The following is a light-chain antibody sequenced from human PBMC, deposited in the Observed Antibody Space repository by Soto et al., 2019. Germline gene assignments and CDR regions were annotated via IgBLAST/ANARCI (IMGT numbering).Light chain of an antibody. Sequence: EIVMTQSPSTLSVSPGERATLSCRASQSVSSNLAWYQQKPGQAPRLLIYGASTRATAIRTRFSGSGSGTDSTLTISSLQSEDFAVYYCQENNNWPPWTFGQGTKVEIK. CDR2: GAS. J-gene: IGKJ1*01. CDR1: QSVSSN. CDR3: QENNNWPPWT. V-gene: IGKV3-15*01.